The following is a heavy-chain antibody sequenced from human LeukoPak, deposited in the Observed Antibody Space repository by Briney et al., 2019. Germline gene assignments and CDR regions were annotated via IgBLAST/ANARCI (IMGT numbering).Heavy chain of an antibody. CDR2: ISSRSGDR. J-gene: IGHJ4*02. Sequence: GGSLRLSCAASGFTFSSYSINWVRQAPGKGLEWVSSISSRSGDRYYADSLKGRFTISTENAKNSVYLQMNSLIAEDGAVYYCARDHSVLDYDSSGYKGGWGQGTLVTLSS. CDR3: ARDHSVLDYDSSGYKGG. CDR1: GFTFSSYS. V-gene: IGHV3-21*01. D-gene: IGHD3-22*01.